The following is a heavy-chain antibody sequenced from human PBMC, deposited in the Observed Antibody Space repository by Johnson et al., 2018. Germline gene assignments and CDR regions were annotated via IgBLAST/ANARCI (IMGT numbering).Heavy chain of an antibody. Sequence: QVQLQESGPGLVKPSETLSLTCSVSGGAISSYYWNWIRQPPGKGLEWIGNIYYTGNTNYNPSLKRRITIPVDTSKKQFSLKLSSVTSADTAVYYCARAFLEYCSGSGFYSDGFDIWGQGTMVTVSS. CDR2: IYYTGNT. CDR1: GGAISSYY. V-gene: IGHV4-59*01. J-gene: IGHJ3*02. D-gene: IGHD2-15*01. CDR3: ARAFLEYCSGSGFYSDGFDI.